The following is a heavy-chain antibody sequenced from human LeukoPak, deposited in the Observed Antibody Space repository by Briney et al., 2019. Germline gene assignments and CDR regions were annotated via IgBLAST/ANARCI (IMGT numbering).Heavy chain of an antibody. D-gene: IGHD2-2*01. CDR3: ASLVPAATKNNDRVYYYYYMDV. J-gene: IGHJ6*03. CDR1: GGSISSSSYY. V-gene: IGHV4-39*07. CDR2: IYYSGST. Sequence: SETLSLTCTVSGGSISSSSYYWGWIRQPPGKGLEWIGSIYYSGSTYYNPSLKSRVTISVDTSKNQFSLKLSSVTAADTAVYYCASLVPAATKNNDRVYYYYYMDVWGKGTTVTISS.